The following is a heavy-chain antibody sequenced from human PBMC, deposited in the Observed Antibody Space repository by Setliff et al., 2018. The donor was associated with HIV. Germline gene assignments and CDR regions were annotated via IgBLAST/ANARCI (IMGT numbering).Heavy chain of an antibody. CDR3: ARVPLSSPSRPGGYFDY. Sequence: SLTCTVSGGSISSGAYYWSWIRQHPGKGLEWIGYIYYSGSTYYNPSLKSRVTISVDTSKNQFSLKLNSVTAADTAVYYCARVPLSSPSRPGGYFDYWGQGTQVTVSS. J-gene: IGHJ4*02. V-gene: IGHV4-31*03. D-gene: IGHD3-16*01. CDR1: GGSISSGAYY. CDR2: IYYSGST.